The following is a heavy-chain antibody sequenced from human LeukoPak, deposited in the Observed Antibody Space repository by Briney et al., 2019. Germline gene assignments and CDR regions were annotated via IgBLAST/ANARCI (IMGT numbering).Heavy chain of an antibody. CDR3: ARDDNSEYSDDAFDI. Sequence: SETLSLTCSVSGDSIRSYSWSWLRQPAGKGLEWIGRIHTSASTEYNPSLKSRVTMSVDTSKNQFSLKLNSVTAADTAVYFCARDDNSEYSDDAFDIWGQGTLVTVSS. V-gene: IGHV4-4*07. D-gene: IGHD1-26*01. CDR2: IHTSAST. CDR1: GDSIRSYS. J-gene: IGHJ3*02.